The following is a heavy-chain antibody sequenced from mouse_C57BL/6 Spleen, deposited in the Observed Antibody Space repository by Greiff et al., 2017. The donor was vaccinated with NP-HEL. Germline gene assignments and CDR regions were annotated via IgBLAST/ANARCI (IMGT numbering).Heavy chain of an antibody. CDR1: GYTFTSYW. J-gene: IGHJ1*03. CDR3: ARSAYYGSSPPYFDV. Sequence: QVQLQQSGAELVKPGASVKLSCKASGYTFTSYWMHWVKQRPGQGLEWIGMIHPNSGSTNYNEKFKSKATLTVDKSSSTAYMQLSSLTSEDSAVYYCARSAYYGSSPPYFDVWGTGTTVTVSS. V-gene: IGHV1-64*01. D-gene: IGHD1-1*01. CDR2: IHPNSGST.